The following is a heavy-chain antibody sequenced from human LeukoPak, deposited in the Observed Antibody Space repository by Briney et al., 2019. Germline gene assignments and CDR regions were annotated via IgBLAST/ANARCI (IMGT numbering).Heavy chain of an antibody. CDR2: ISRSSSYI. Sequence: GGSLRLPCAASGFTFSSYSMNWVRQAPGKRRERVSSISRSSSYIYYADSVKGRFTISRDNAKNTLYLQMISLRAEDTAVYYCARGGVVVTTKDYYYGLDVWGQGTTVTVSS. V-gene: IGHV3-21*01. D-gene: IGHD5-12*01. CDR3: ARGGVVVTTKDYYYGLDV. J-gene: IGHJ6*02. CDR1: GFTFSSYS.